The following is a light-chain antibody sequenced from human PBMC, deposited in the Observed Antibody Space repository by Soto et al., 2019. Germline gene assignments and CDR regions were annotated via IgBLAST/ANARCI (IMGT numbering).Light chain of an antibody. CDR3: SSYTSSNTGV. V-gene: IGLV2-14*01. CDR1: SSDVGGYNY. Sequence: QSALTQPASVSGSPGQSITISCTGSSSDVGGYNYVSWYQQHPGKAPKLMIYDVSNRPSGVSIRFSGSKSGNTASLTISGLQAEDEADYYCSSYTSSNTGVFGGGTKVTVL. J-gene: IGLJ2*01. CDR2: DVS.